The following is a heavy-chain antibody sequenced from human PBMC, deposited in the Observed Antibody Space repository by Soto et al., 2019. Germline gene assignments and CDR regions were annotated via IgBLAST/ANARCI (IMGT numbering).Heavy chain of an antibody. CDR3: AKGDTMVRGVIIEYFQH. J-gene: IGHJ1*01. D-gene: IGHD3-10*01. Sequence: QVQLVESGGGVVQPGRSLRLSCAASGFTFSSYGMHWVRQAPGKGPEWVAVISYDGSNKYYADSVKGRFTISRDNSKNTLYLQMNSLRAEDTAVYYCAKGDTMVRGVIIEYFQHWGQGTLVTVSS. CDR2: ISYDGSNK. CDR1: GFTFSSYG. V-gene: IGHV3-30*18.